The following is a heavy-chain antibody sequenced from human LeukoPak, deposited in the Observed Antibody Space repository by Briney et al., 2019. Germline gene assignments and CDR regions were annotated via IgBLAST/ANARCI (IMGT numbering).Heavy chain of an antibody. Sequence: ASVKVSCKASGYTFTSYDINWVRQATGQGLEWMGWMNPNSGNTGYAQKFQGRVTMTRNTSISTAYMELSSLRSEDTAVYYCARDYSSPGNFDYWGQGTLVTVSS. CDR2: MNPNSGNT. CDR3: ARDYSSPGNFDY. CDR1: GYTFTSYD. D-gene: IGHD6-13*01. J-gene: IGHJ4*02. V-gene: IGHV1-8*01.